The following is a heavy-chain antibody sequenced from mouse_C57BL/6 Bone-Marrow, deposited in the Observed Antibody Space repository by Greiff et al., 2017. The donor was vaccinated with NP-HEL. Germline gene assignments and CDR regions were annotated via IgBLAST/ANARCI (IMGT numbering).Heavy chain of an antibody. CDR1: GYTFTSYG. CDR2: IHPNSGST. J-gene: IGHJ3*01. D-gene: IGHD2-3*01. V-gene: IGHV1-64*01. Sequence: VQLQQPGAELVKPGASVKLSCKASGYTFTSYGMHWVKQRPGQGLEGIGMIHPNSGSTNYNEKFKSKATLTVDKSSSTAYMQRSSLTSEDSAVYYCAKGWLLRGFAYWGQGTLVTVSA. CDR3: AKGWLLRGFAY.